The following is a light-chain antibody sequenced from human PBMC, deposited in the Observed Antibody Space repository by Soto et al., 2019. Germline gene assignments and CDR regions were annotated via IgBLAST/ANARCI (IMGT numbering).Light chain of an antibody. V-gene: IGKV3-11*01. CDR3: QQYNSYSDT. J-gene: IGKJ2*01. Sequence: VLTQSPATLSLSPGERATLSCRASQSIHTSLAWYQQKSGKPPRLVIYDSTLRANGVPDRFGGSRSGTEFTLTINSLEPEDFAVYYCQQYNSYSDTFGQGTKLEIK. CDR2: DST. CDR1: QSIHTS.